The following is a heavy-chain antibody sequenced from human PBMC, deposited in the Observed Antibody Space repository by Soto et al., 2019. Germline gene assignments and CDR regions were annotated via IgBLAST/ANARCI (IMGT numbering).Heavy chain of an antibody. D-gene: IGHD1-26*01. CDR3: ARGSFSGSPFDY. J-gene: IGHJ4*02. CDR1: GGTFSSYA. Sequence: ASVKVSCKASGGTFSSYAISWVRQAPGQGLEWMGGIIPIFGTANYAQKFQGRVTITADESTSTAYMELSSLRSEDTAVYYCARGSFSGSPFDYWGQGTLVTVSS. V-gene: IGHV1-69*13. CDR2: IIPIFGTA.